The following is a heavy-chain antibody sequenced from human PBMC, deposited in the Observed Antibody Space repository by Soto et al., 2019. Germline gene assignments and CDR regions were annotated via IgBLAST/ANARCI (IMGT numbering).Heavy chain of an antibody. CDR1: GGTFSSYA. J-gene: IGHJ5*02. CDR2: IIPIFGTA. V-gene: IGHV1-69*13. D-gene: IGHD3-9*01. Sequence: GASVKVSCKASGGTFSSYAISWVRQAPGQGLEWMGGIIPIFGTANYAQKFQGRVTITADESTSTAYMELSSLRSEDTAVYYCARDPSLQGGDILTGYISWGQGTMVTVYS. CDR3: ARDPSLQGGDILTGYIS.